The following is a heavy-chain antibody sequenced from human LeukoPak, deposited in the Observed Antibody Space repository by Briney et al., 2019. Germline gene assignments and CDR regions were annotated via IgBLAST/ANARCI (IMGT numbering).Heavy chain of an antibody. CDR3: ASGYRSGPICA. CDR1: GFTFSIYG. Sequence: PGGSLRLSCAASGFTFSIYGISWVRQAPGKGLEWVSYISSSGSNSYHADPVKGRFSISRDNSKNSLYLQMNSLRAEDTAMYFCASGYRSGPICAWGQGTLVTVSS. CDR2: ISSSGSNS. J-gene: IGHJ4*02. V-gene: IGHV3-48*01. D-gene: IGHD3-16*02.